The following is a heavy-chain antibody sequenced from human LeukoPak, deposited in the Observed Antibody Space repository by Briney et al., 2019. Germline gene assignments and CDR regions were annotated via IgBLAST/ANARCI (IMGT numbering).Heavy chain of an antibody. CDR3: AKAPGSLLHSRYYYMDV. J-gene: IGHJ6*03. D-gene: IGHD2-15*01. V-gene: IGHV3-30*18. CDR1: GFTFSSYC. CDR2: ISYDGSNK. Sequence: QPGGSLRLSCAASGFTFSSYCMHWVRQAPGKGLEWVAVISYDGSNKYYADAVKCRFTISRDNSKNTLYLQINSLRAEDTAVYYCAKAPGSLLHSRYYYMDVWGKGTTVTVSS.